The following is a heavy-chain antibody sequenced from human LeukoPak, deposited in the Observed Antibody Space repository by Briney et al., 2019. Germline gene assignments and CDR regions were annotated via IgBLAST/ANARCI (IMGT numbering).Heavy chain of an antibody. Sequence: GESLKISCKGSGYSFTGYWIGWVRQMPGKGLEWMGIIYPGDSDTRYSPSFQGQVTISADKSISTAYLHWSSLKASDTAMCYCARHLGESAFDAFDIWGQGTMVTVSS. D-gene: IGHD3-16*01. V-gene: IGHV5-51*01. J-gene: IGHJ3*02. CDR3: ARHLGESAFDAFDI. CDR2: IYPGDSDT. CDR1: GYSFTGYW.